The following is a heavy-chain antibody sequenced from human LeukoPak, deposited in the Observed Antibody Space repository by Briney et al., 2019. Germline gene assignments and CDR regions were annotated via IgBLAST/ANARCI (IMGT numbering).Heavy chain of an antibody. D-gene: IGHD3-22*01. CDR1: GFTFSNAW. V-gene: IGHV3-15*01. CDR2: IKSKTDGGTT. J-gene: IGHJ4*02. Sequence: GGSLRLSCAASGFTFSNAWMSWVRQAPGKGPEWVGRIKSKTDGGTTDYAAPVKGRFTISRDDSKNTLYLQMNSLKTEDTAVYYCTTVNYDSSGYSLWGQGTLVTVSS. CDR3: TTVNYDSSGYSL.